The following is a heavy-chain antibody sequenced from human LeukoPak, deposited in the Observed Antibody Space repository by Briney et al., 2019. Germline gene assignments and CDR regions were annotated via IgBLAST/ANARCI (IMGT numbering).Heavy chain of an antibody. Sequence: GASVKVSCKASGYTFTSYDINWVRQAPGQGLEWMGWMNPNSGNTGYAQKFQGRVTITRNTSIDTAYMELSSLRSEDTAVYYRARGTRIAVAGTSQRKKFDYWGQGTLVTVSS. CDR2: MNPNSGNT. CDR3: ARGTRIAVAGTSQRKKFDY. J-gene: IGHJ4*02. D-gene: IGHD6-19*01. CDR1: GYTFTSYD. V-gene: IGHV1-8*01.